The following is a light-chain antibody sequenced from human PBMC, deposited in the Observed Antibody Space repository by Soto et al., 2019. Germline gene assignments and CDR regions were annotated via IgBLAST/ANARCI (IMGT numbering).Light chain of an antibody. CDR1: QTISSW. CDR2: KAS. V-gene: IGKV1-5*03. CDR3: QQYGDSPL. Sequence: DIQMTQSPSTLSGSVGDRVTITCRASQTISSWLAWYQQKPGKTPKLLIYKASTLKSGVPSRFSGSGSGTEFTLTISSLQPDDFAVYYCQQYGDSPLFGPGTKVDIK. J-gene: IGKJ3*01.